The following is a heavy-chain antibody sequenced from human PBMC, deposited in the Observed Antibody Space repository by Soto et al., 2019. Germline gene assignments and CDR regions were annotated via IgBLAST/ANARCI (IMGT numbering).Heavy chain of an antibody. CDR1: GYTFTGYY. CDR2: INPNSGGT. V-gene: IGHV1-2*04. J-gene: IGHJ4*02. CDR3: ARGGIAAAGTSLPYNY. D-gene: IGHD6-13*01. Sequence: ASMKVSCKASGYTFTGYYMHWVRQAPGQGLEWMGWINPNSGGTNYAQKFQGWVTMTRDTSISTAYMELSRLRSDDTAVYYCARGGIAAAGTSLPYNYWGQGTLVTVSS.